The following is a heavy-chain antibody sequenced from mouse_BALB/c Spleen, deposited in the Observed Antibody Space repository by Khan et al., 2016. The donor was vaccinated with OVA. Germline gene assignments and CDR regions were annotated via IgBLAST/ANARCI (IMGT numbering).Heavy chain of an antibody. CDR1: GYTFTDYS. J-gene: IGHJ2*01. D-gene: IGHD2-14*01. CDR3: ATDRYDYFDY. V-gene: IGHV9-2-1*01. CDR2: INTETGEP. Sequence: QIQLVQSGPELKKPGETVKISCKASGYTFTDYSMHWVKQAPGKGLKWMGWINTETGEPTYADDFKGRFAFSLETSASTAYLQINNLKNEDTATXFCATDRYDYFDYWGQGTTLTVSS.